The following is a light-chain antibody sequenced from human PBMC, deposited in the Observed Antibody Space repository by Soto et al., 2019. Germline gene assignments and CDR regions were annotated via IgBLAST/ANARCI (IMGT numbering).Light chain of an antibody. CDR1: SSDVGSYNL. CDR3: CSYAGSREV. V-gene: IGLV2-23*02. CDR2: EVS. J-gene: IGLJ1*01. Sequence: QSVLTQPASVSGSPGQSITISCTGTSSDVGSYNLVSWYQQHPGKAPKLMIYEVSKRPSGVSNRFSGSKSGNTASLTISGLQAEDEADYYCCSYAGSREVFGTGTKVTVL.